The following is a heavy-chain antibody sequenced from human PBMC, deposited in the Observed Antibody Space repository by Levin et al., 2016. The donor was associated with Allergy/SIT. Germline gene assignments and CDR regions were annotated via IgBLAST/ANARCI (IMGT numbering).Heavy chain of an antibody. D-gene: IGHD3-9*01. CDR3: AGGLRYFRGGSHFDY. CDR1: GGSISSSSYY. J-gene: IGHJ4*02. Sequence: SETLSLTCTVSGGSISSSSYYWGWIRQPPGKGLEWIGSIYYSGSTYYNPSLKSRVTISVDTSKNQFSLKLSSVTAADTAVYYCAGGLRYFRGGSHFDYWGQGTLVTVSS. CDR2: IYYSGST. V-gene: IGHV4-39*01.